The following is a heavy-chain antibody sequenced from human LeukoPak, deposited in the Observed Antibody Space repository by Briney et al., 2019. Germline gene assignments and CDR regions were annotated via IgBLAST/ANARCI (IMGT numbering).Heavy chain of an antibody. CDR1: GGTFSSYT. CDR3: ARAGSSSWPPLYYYYYMDV. V-gene: IGHV1-69*02. Sequence: RASVKVSCKASGGTFSSYTISWVRQAPGQGLEWMGRIIPILGIANYAQKFQGRVTITADKSTSTAYMELSSLRSEDTAVYYCARAGSSSWPPLYYYYYMDVWGKGTTVTVSS. D-gene: IGHD6-13*01. J-gene: IGHJ6*03. CDR2: IIPILGIA.